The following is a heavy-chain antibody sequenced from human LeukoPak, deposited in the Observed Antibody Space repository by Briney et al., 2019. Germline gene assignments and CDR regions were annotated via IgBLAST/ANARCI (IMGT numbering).Heavy chain of an antibody. J-gene: IGHJ4*02. CDR2: ISTSGST. CDR1: GGSISSYY. Sequence: PSETLSLTCTVSGGSISSYYWSWIRQPAGKGLESIGHISTSGSTNYNPSLKSRVTISVDTSKNQFSLKLSSVTAADTAVYYCARSYYGSGRYGPHFDYWGQGTLVTVSS. V-gene: IGHV4-4*07. D-gene: IGHD3-10*01. CDR3: ARSYYGSGRYGPHFDY.